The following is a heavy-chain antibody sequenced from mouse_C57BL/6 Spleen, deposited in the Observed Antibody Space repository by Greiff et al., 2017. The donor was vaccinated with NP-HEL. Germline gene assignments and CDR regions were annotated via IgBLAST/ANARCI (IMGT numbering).Heavy chain of an antibody. CDR2: ISYSGST. J-gene: IGHJ3*01. D-gene: IGHD2-4*01. CDR3: AIYYDYDGFAY. Sequence: VQLKESGPGMVKPSQSLSLTCTVTGYSITSGYDWHWIRHFPGNKLEWMGYISYSGSTNYNPSLKSRISITHDTSKNHFFLKLNSVTTEDTATYYCAIYYDYDGFAYWGQGTLVTVSA. V-gene: IGHV3-1*01. CDR1: GYSITSGYD.